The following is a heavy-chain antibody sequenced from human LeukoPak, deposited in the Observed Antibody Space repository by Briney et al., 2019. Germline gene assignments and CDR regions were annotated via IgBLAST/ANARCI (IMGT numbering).Heavy chain of an antibody. Sequence: PGGCLRLSCAASGFTFSSYGMHWVRKAPGKGLEWVAVISYDGSNKYYADSVKGRFTISRDNSKNTLYLQMNSLRAEDTAVYYCATVVGAKKSFDYWGQGTLVTVSS. CDR2: ISYDGSNK. D-gene: IGHD1-26*01. J-gene: IGHJ4*02. CDR3: ATVVGAKKSFDY. CDR1: GFTFSSYG. V-gene: IGHV3-30*03.